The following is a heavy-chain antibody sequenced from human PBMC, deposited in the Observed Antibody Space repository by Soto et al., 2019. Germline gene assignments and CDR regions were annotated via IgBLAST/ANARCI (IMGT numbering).Heavy chain of an antibody. D-gene: IGHD3-22*01. V-gene: IGHV4-31*03. Sequence: SETLSLTCSVSGGSISSRSYYWSWIRQHPGKGLEWIGYIYYSGSTYYNPSLKSRVTISVDTSKNQFSLKLSSVTAADTAVYYCARDGYYYDSSGYRADAFDIWGQGTMVTVSS. J-gene: IGHJ3*02. CDR2: IYYSGST. CDR3: ARDGYYYDSSGYRADAFDI. CDR1: GGSISSRSYY.